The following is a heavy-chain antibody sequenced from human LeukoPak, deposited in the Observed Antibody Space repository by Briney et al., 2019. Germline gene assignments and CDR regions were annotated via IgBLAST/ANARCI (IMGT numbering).Heavy chain of an antibody. Sequence: GGSLRLSCAASGFTFSSYTMHWIRQAPGKGLEWVANIKQDGSKKSYVDSVKGRFTISRDNAKNSLYLQMNSLRAEDTAIYYCTRVGYIDEGIDYWGQGTLVTVSS. CDR3: TRVGYIDEGIDY. V-gene: IGHV3-7*04. CDR1: GFTFSSYT. D-gene: IGHD5-24*01. CDR2: IKQDGSKK. J-gene: IGHJ4*02.